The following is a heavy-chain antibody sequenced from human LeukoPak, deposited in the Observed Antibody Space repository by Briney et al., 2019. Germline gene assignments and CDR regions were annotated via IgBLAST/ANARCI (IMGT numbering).Heavy chain of an antibody. CDR2: ISSFSGTI. CDR3: ARMLSSSSKG. CDR1: GITFSTYS. J-gene: IGHJ4*02. V-gene: IGHV3-48*01. Sequence: GGSLRLSCVASGITFSTYSMNWVRQAPGKGLEWVSYISSFSGTINYADSVKGRFTISRDNAKNSLYLQMNSLRAEDTAVYYCARMLSSSSKGWGQGTLVTVSS. D-gene: IGHD6-6*01.